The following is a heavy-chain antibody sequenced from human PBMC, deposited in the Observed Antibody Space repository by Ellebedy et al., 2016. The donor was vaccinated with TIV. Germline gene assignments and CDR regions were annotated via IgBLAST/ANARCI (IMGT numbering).Heavy chain of an antibody. D-gene: IGHD1-26*01. Sequence: GESLKISXAASGITLGGYALHWVREAPGKGLEWVAVISHDGRSQYHADSLKGRFTISRDDSKNTLYLQMNSLRVEDTAIYYCPWVGSSPNWGQGTLVTVSS. V-gene: IGHV3-30*04. J-gene: IGHJ1*01. CDR2: ISHDGRSQ. CDR3: PWVGSSPN. CDR1: GITLGGYA.